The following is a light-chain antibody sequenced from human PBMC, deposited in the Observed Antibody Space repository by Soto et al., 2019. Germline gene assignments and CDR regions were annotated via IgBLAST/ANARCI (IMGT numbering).Light chain of an antibody. Sequence: ELVMTQSPATLSLSPGERATLSCRASQSVNNNLAWYQQKPGQPSRLLIYGASTRATGIAARFSGSGSGTEFTLTISSLQSEDFAVYYCQQYNNWPLGFGPGTKVDI. CDR3: QQYNNWPLG. J-gene: IGKJ3*01. V-gene: IGKV3-15*01. CDR1: QSVNNN. CDR2: GAS.